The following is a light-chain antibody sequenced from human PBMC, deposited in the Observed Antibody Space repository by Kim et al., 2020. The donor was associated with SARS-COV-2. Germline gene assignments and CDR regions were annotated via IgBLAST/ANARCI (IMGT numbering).Light chain of an antibody. J-gene: IGLJ3*02. CDR1: SSDVGGNKY. Sequence: GQSITISCTGTSSDVGGNKYVSWYQQHPGKAPKLVIYDVSKRPSGVSNRFSGSKSGNTASLTISGLQAEDEADYYCSSYTSSSLWVFGGGTQLTVL. V-gene: IGLV2-14*04. CDR2: DVS. CDR3: SSYTSSSLWV.